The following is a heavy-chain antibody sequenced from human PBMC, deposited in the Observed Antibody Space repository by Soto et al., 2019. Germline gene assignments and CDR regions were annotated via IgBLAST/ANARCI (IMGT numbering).Heavy chain of an antibody. CDR1: APTFSNYI. CDR2: ISYDGSNS. CDR3: AGGDNYYALGV. V-gene: IGHV3-30*04. D-gene: IGHD2-15*01. Sequence: QLQLVESGGGVVQPGRSLRLSCAASAPTFSNYIMHWVRQAPGKGLEWVAFISYDGSNSNYADFVEGRFTISRDNPKNMLYLQLSSLRPDDTAVYYCAGGDNYYALGVWGQGTTVTVSS. J-gene: IGHJ6*02.